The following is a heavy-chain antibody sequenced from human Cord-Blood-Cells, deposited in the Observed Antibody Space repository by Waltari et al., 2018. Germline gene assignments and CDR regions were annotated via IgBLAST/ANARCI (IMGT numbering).Heavy chain of an antibody. CDR1: GGSLRGYY. CDR3: ARVERGIAVAAFDY. J-gene: IGHJ4*02. Sequence: QVQLQQWGAGLLKPSETLSLTCAVYGGSLRGYYWSWMRQPPGKGLGWIGEINHSGSTNNNPAHKSRVTISVDTAKNQFSLKLSSVTAADTAVYYCARVERGIAVAAFDYWGQGTLVTVSS. V-gene: IGHV4-34*01. CDR2: INHSGST. D-gene: IGHD6-19*01.